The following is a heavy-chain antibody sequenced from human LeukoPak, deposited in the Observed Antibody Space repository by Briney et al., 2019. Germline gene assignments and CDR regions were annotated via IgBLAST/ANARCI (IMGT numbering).Heavy chain of an antibody. J-gene: IGHJ4*02. CDR1: GLTFSNAW. Sequence: GGSLRLSCVVSGLTFSNAWMTWVRQAPGKGLEWVGRIESKTDGGTTDYAAPVKGRFTISRDDSKNTQYLQMNSLKTEDTAVYYCSTLAYCSGGRCCGFDYWGQGALVTVSS. CDR3: STLAYCSGGRCCGFDY. V-gene: IGHV3-15*04. D-gene: IGHD2-15*01. CDR2: IESKTDGGTT.